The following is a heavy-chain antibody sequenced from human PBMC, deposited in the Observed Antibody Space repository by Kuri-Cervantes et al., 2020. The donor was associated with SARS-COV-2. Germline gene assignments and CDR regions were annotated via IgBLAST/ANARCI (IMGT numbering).Heavy chain of an antibody. V-gene: IGHV3-15*01. CDR2: IKSKTDGGTT. CDR1: GFTFSNAW. D-gene: IGHD2-2*01. Sequence: GESLKISCAASGFTFSNAWMSWVRQAPAKGLEWVGRIKSKTDGGTTDYAAPVKGRFTISRDNAKNSLYLQMNSLRAEDTAVYYCARDCSSTSCYFGSAGDFDYWGQGTLVTVSS. CDR3: ARDCSSTSCYFGSAGDFDY. J-gene: IGHJ4*02.